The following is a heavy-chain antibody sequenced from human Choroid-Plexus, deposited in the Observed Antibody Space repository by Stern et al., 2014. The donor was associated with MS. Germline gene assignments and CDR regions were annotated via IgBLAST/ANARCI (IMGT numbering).Heavy chain of an antibody. CDR1: GFTFGSCA. CDR2: VSYDGSNK. J-gene: IGHJ5*02. D-gene: IGHD2/OR15-2a*01. Sequence: QVQLVQSGGGVVQPGRPLRLSCVASGFTFGSCAMHWVRQAPGKGLEWVAGVSYDGSNKYYADSVKSRFTICRDKSQNTLYMQMSSLRPEDTAVYYCAKDRQYLTYFFDHWGQGSLVTVSS. V-gene: IGHV3-30*18. CDR3: AKDRQYLTYFFDH.